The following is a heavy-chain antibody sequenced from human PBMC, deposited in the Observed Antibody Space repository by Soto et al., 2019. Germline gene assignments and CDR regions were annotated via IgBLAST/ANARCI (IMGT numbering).Heavy chain of an antibody. CDR2: IYYSGST. V-gene: IGHV4-39*01. D-gene: IGHD5-12*01. CDR1: GGSISSSSYY. J-gene: IGHJ4*02. CDR3: ATPASIDSGYDSGY. Sequence: QLQLQESGPGLVKPSETLSLTCTVSGGSISSSSYYWGWIRQPPGQGLEWIGSIYYSGSTYYNPSCKSRGTIPVDTSQNQFPQILSSVTASDTDVYYCATPASIDSGYDSGYCGQGTLVTVSS.